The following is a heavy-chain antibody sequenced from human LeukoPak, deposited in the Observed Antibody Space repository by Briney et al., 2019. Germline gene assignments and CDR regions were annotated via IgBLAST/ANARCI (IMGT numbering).Heavy chain of an antibody. CDR1: GYTFTSYD. CDR3: ARVPLFGVVINPYYYYYGMDV. J-gene: IGHJ6*02. CDR2: MNPNSGNT. Sequence: ASVKVSCKASGYTFTSYDINWVRQATGQGLEWMGRMNPNSGNTGYAQKFQGRVTMTRSTSISTAYMELSSLRSEDTAVYYCARVPLFGVVINPYYYYYGMDVWGQGTTVTVSS. V-gene: IGHV1-8*01. D-gene: IGHD3-3*01.